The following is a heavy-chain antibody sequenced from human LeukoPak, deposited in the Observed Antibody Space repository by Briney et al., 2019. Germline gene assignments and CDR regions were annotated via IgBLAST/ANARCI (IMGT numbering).Heavy chain of an antibody. CDR2: INWNGGST. V-gene: IGHV3-20*04. CDR1: GFTFSSYS. D-gene: IGHD4-17*01. CDR3: ARVSRTTVPKKSYYYYYMDV. Sequence: GGSLRLSCAASGFTFSSYSMNWVRQAPGKGLEWVSGINWNGGSTGYADSVKGRFTISRDNAKNSLYLQMNSLRAEDTAVYYCARVSRTTVPKKSYYYYYMDVWGKGTTVTVSS. J-gene: IGHJ6*03.